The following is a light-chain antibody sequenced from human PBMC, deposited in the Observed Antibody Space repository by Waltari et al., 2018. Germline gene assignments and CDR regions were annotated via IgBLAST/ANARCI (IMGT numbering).Light chain of an antibody. CDR1: QSVRSN. J-gene: IGKJ2*01. V-gene: IGKV3-15*01. CDR3: QQYNNWPPT. Sequence: EIVMTQSPATLSVSPGERSTLSCRASQSVRSNLAWYQQNPGHAPRLLISGASTRATGIPGRFSGSGCGTEFTLTISSLQSEDFAVYYCQQYNNWPPTFGQGTKLEIK. CDR2: GAS.